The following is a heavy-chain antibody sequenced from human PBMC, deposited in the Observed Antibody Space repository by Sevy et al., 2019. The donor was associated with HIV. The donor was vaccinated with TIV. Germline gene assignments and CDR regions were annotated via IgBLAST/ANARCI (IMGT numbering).Heavy chain of an antibody. D-gene: IGHD3-3*01. J-gene: IGHJ3*02. CDR2: ISSGSSSI. Sequence: GGSLRLSCAASGFRFDRYSMNWVRQAPGKGLEWVSYISSGSSSINDADSVKDRFTISRDNAKKSLFLQMNSLRAEDTAVYYCARGPSIFGDVDGLNIWGQGTMVTVSS. CDR3: ARGPSIFGDVDGLNI. CDR1: GFRFDRYS. V-gene: IGHV3-48*01.